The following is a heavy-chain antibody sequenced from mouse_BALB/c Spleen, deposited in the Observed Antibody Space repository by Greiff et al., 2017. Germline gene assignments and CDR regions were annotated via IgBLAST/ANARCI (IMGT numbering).Heavy chain of an antibody. V-gene: IGHV5-6-5*01. D-gene: IGHD2-1*01. CDR1: GFTFSSYA. J-gene: IGHJ3*01. CDR3: ARGPYGNYVWFAY. CDR2: ISSGGST. Sequence: EVKLVESGGGLVKPGGSLKLSCAASGFTFSSYAMSWVRQTPEKRLEWVASISSGGSTYYPDSVKGRFTISRDNARNILYLQMSSLRSEDTAMYYCARGPYGNYVWFAYWGQGTLVTVSA.